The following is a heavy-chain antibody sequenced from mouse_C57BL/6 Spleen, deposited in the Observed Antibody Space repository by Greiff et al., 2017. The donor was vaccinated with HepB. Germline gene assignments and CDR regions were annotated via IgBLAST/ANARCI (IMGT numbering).Heavy chain of an antibody. D-gene: IGHD2-2*01. CDR3: AREGLRRDYYAMDY. CDR1: GYTFTDYY. J-gene: IGHJ4*01. CDR2: IYPGSGNT. Sequence: QVQLKESGAELVRPGASVKLSCKASGYTFTDYYINWVKQRPGQGLEWIARIYPGSGNTYYNEKFKGKATLTAEKSSSTAYMQLSSLTSEDSAVYFCAREGLRRDYYAMDYWGQGTSVTVSS. V-gene: IGHV1-76*01.